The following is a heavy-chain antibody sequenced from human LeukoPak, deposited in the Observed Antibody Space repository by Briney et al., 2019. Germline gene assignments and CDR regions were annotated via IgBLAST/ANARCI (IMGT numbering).Heavy chain of an antibody. CDR1: GGSISSGGYY. CDR2: INHSGST. J-gene: IGHJ4*02. V-gene: IGHV4-39*07. CDR3: ASSGYSYGYNRAFDY. Sequence: SETLSLTCTVSGGSISSGGYYWSWIRQPPGKGLEWIGEINHSGSTNYNPSLKSRVTISVDTSKSQFSLKLSSVTAADTAVYYCASSGYSYGYNRAFDYWGQGTLVTVSS. D-gene: IGHD5-18*01.